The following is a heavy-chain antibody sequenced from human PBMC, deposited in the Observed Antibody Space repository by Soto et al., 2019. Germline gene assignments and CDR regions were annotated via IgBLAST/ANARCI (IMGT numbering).Heavy chain of an antibody. Sequence: GEYLKISCKGSGYSFTSYWIGWVRQMPGKGLEWMGIIYPGDSDTRYSPSFQGQVTISADKSISTAYLQWSSLKASDTAMYYCARLRYDYGDYLWFDPWGQGIRVTVSS. D-gene: IGHD4-17*01. CDR1: GYSFTSYW. CDR2: IYPGDSDT. CDR3: ARLRYDYGDYLWFDP. J-gene: IGHJ5*02. V-gene: IGHV5-51*01.